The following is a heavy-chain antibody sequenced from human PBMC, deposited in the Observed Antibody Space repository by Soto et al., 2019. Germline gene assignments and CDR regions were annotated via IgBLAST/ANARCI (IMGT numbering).Heavy chain of an antibody. D-gene: IGHD2-15*01. CDR3: ASPKVAVDALRDLYFDF. Sequence: EVQLVESGGGLVQPGGSLRLSCAASGFTFSDRFMEWVRQAPGKGLEWIGRAKSRARGFATQYADSVKGRFTVSRDESTSSFYLQMNNLNAGDAAVYYCASPKVAVDALRDLYFDFRGRGTLVTVSS. CDR1: GFTFSDRF. J-gene: IGHJ2*01. V-gene: IGHV3-72*01. CDR2: AKSRARGFAT.